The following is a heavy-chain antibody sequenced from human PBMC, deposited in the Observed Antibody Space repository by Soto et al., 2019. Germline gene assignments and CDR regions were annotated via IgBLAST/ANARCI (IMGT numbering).Heavy chain of an antibody. D-gene: IGHD6-13*01. V-gene: IGHV3-23*01. CDR3: AKDLYTSSWFTNFAY. Sequence: GGSLRLSCAASGFTFSSYAMSWVRQAPGKGLEWVSSISGGGGTIYYADSVKGRFTISRDNSKNTLYLQMNSLRAEDTAVYFCAKDLYTSSWFTNFAYWGQGTLVTVSS. J-gene: IGHJ4*02. CDR1: GFTFSSYA. CDR2: ISGGGGTI.